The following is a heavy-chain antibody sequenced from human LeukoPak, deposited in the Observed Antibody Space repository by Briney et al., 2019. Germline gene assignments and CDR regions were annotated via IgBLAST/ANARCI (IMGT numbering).Heavy chain of an antibody. CDR2: IYTSGST. CDR1: GGSISSYY. V-gene: IGHV4-4*07. CDR3: ARVPFNSSSWYTFDY. Sequence: SETLSLTCTVSGGSISSYYWSWIRQPAGKGLEWIGRIYTSGSTNYNPSLKSRVTMSVDTSKNQFSLKLSSVTAADTAVYYCARVPFNSSSWYTFDYWGQGTLVTVSS. D-gene: IGHD6-13*01. J-gene: IGHJ4*02.